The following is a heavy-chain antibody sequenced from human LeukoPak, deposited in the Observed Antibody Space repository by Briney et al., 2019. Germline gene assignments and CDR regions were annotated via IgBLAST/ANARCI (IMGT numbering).Heavy chain of an antibody. CDR2: VSGSGGST. D-gene: IGHD3-16*02. CDR1: GFTFSSYA. Sequence: QAGGSLRLSCAASGFTFSSYAMRWVRQAQGQGWKGGLAVSGSGGSTYYADSVKGRFTISRDNSKNTLYLQMNSLRAEDTAVYYCAKDKTFGGVIAYLFDYWGQGTLVTVSS. CDR3: AKDKTFGGVIAYLFDY. V-gene: IGHV3-23*01. J-gene: IGHJ4*02.